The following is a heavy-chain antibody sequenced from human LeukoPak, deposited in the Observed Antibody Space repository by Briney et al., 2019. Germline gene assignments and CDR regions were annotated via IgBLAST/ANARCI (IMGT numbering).Heavy chain of an antibody. CDR1: GGSFSGYY. Sequence: SETLSLTCAVYGGSFSGYYWSWIRQPPGKGLEWIGGINHSGSTNYNPSLKSRVTISVDTSKNQFSLKLSSVTAADTAVYYCARREVCSSTSCYVGWFDPWGQGTLVTVSS. CDR2: INHSGST. D-gene: IGHD2-2*01. V-gene: IGHV4-34*01. J-gene: IGHJ5*02. CDR3: ARREVCSSTSCYVGWFDP.